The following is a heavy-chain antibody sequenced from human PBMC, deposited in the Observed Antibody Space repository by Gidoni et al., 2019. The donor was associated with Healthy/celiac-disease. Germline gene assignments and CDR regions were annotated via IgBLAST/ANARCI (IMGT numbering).Heavy chain of an antibody. Sequence: EVPLLESGGGLVQPGGSLSLSCAASGFTFSSYAMSWVRQAPGKGLEWVSAISGSGGSTYYADSVKGRFTISRDNSKNTLYLQMNSLRAEDTAVYYCAKTAVYGSGKEWFDPWGQGTLVTVSS. CDR1: GFTFSSYA. D-gene: IGHD3-10*01. J-gene: IGHJ5*02. V-gene: IGHV3-23*01. CDR3: AKTAVYGSGKEWFDP. CDR2: ISGSGGST.